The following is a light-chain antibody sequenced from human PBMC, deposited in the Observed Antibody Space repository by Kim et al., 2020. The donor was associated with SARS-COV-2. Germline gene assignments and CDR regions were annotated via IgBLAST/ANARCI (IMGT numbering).Light chain of an antibody. CDR1: SSDVGGYNF. Sequence: GQSVSISCTGTSSDVGGYNFVSWYQQHPGKAPRLIISDVSKRPSGVPDRFSGSKSGNTASLTISGLQAEDEADYYCCSHVGTYSYVFGTGTKVTVL. CDR2: DVS. J-gene: IGLJ1*01. V-gene: IGLV2-11*01. CDR3: CSHVGTYSYV.